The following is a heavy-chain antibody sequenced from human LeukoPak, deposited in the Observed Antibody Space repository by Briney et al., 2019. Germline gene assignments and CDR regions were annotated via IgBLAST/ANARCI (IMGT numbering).Heavy chain of an antibody. Sequence: PSETLSLTCTVSGGSISSSSYYWGWIRQPPGKGLEWIGSIYYSGSTYYNPSLKSRVTISVDTSKNQFSLKLSSVTAAGTAVYYCARAQLGRGGDMDVWGKGTTVTVSS. CDR3: ARAQLGRGGDMDV. CDR2: IYYSGST. V-gene: IGHV4-39*07. CDR1: GGSISSSSYY. D-gene: IGHD4-23*01. J-gene: IGHJ6*03.